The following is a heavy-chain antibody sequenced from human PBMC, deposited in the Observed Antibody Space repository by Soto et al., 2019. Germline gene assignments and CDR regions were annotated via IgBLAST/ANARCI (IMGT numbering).Heavy chain of an antibody. V-gene: IGHV3-30-3*01. CDR3: AREVLSGWYEGYGMDA. D-gene: IGHD6-19*01. CDR2: ISYDGSNK. CDR1: GFTFNSYA. J-gene: IGHJ6*02. Sequence: QVQLVESGGGVVQPGRSLRLSCAASGFTFNSYAMHWVRQAPGKGLEWVAVISYDGSNKYYADSVKGRFTISRDNSKSTLYLQTNSLRAEDTAVYYCAREVLSGWYEGYGMDAWGQGTAVTVCS.